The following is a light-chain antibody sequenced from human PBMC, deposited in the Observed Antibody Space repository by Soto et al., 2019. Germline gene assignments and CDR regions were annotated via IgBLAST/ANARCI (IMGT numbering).Light chain of an antibody. CDR3: QQYGRSPIFT. J-gene: IGKJ3*01. V-gene: IGKV3-20*01. Sequence: EIVLTQSPGTLSLSPGERATLSCRASQSVSSNYVAWYQQKPGEAPLLLIYGATNRATGIPDRFSGSVAAADFSLTISRLEHDDVAVYYCQQYGRSPIFTFGPGTKVDI. CDR2: GAT. CDR1: QSVSSNY.